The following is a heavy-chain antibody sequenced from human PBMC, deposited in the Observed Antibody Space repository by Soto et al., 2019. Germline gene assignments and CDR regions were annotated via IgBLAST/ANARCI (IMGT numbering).Heavy chain of an antibody. D-gene: IGHD6-19*01. V-gene: IGHV1-18*01. Sequence: ASVKVSCKASGYTFTSYGISWVRQAPGQGLEWMGWISAYNGNTNYAQKIQGRVTITTDTSTSTAYMELRRLRSDDTAGYYCARDGWYVGDYWGQGTLGTFAS. CDR2: ISAYNGNT. CDR3: ARDGWYVGDY. J-gene: IGHJ4*02. CDR1: GYTFTSYG.